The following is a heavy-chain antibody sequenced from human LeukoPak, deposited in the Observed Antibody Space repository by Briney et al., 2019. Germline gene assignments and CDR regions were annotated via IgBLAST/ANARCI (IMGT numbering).Heavy chain of an antibody. J-gene: IGHJ4*02. Sequence: ASVKVSCKASGFTFTSSAVQWVRQARGQRLEWIGWIVVGSGNTNYAQKFQERVTITRDMSTSTAYMELSSLRSEDTAVYYCAAEKKSEYGDYPAPASPWGQGTLVTVSS. CDR1: GFTFTSSA. CDR2: IVVGSGNT. V-gene: IGHV1-58*01. CDR3: AAEKKSEYGDYPAPASP. D-gene: IGHD4-17*01.